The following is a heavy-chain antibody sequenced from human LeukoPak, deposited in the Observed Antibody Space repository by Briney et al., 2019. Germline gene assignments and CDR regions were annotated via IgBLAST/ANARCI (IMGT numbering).Heavy chain of an antibody. CDR2: IYTSGST. D-gene: IGHD6-19*01. V-gene: IGHV4-61*02. J-gene: IGHJ5*02. CDR1: GGSISSGSAY. Sequence: PSETLSLTCTVSGGSISSGSAYWSWIRQPAGKRLEWIGRIYTSGSTNYNPSLKSRVTMSVDTSKNQFSLKLSSVTAADTAVYYCARDLFGSGWYNWFDPWGQGTLVTVSS. CDR3: ARDLFGSGWYNWFDP.